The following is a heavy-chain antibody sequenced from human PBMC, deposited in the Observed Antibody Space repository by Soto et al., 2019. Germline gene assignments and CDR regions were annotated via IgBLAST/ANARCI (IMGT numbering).Heavy chain of an antibody. CDR3: ARGPFKASSYYYYYGMDV. CDR2: IYPGGVNI. D-gene: IGHD2-2*01. V-gene: IGHV1-46*01. J-gene: IGHJ6*02. CDR1: GYSFTSHY. Sequence: ASVKVSCKAIGYSFTSHYMHWVRQAPGQGLEWMGTIYPGGVNIAYAQKFKGRVTMTRDTSISTAYMELSRLRSDDTAVYYCARGPFKASSYYYYYGMDVWGQGTTVTGSS.